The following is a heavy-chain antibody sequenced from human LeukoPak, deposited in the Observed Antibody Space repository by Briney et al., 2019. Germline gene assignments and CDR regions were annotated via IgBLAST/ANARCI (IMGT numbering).Heavy chain of an antibody. Sequence: SETLSLTCTVSGGSISSYYWSWIRQPPGKGLEWIGYIYYSGSTYYNPSLRSRVTISVDTSKNQFSLKLSSVTAADTAVYYCARAGRWQGRPHAFDIWGQGTMVAVSS. D-gene: IGHD1-14*01. CDR1: GGSISSYY. J-gene: IGHJ3*02. CDR3: ARAGRWQGRPHAFDI. V-gene: IGHV4-59*01. CDR2: IYYSGST.